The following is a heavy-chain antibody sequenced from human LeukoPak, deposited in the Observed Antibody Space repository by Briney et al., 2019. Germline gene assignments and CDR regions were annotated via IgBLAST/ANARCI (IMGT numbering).Heavy chain of an antibody. D-gene: IGHD2-8*01. Sequence: SETLSLTCSVSGGSITSYYWSWIRQPPGKGLEWIGYISYSGSTNYNPSLKSRVSISIDTSKNQFSLKLSSVTAADTAVYYCARDPYCTNGVCYTKWYFDLWGRGTLVTVSS. J-gene: IGHJ2*01. CDR2: ISYSGST. V-gene: IGHV4-59*12. CDR1: GGSITSYY. CDR3: ARDPYCTNGVCYTKWYFDL.